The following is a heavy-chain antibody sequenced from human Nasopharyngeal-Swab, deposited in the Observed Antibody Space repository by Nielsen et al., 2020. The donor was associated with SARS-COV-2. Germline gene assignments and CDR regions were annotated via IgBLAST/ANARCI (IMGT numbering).Heavy chain of an antibody. CDR3: AREGALVPAAMTYYFDY. CDR2: IYTSGST. CDR1: GGSISSGSYY. Sequence: TLSLTCTVSGGSISSGSYYWSWIRQPAGKGLEWIGRIYTSGSTNYNPSLKSRVTISVDTSKNQFSLKLSSVTAADTAVYYCAREGALVPAAMTYYFDYWGQGTLVTVSS. V-gene: IGHV4-61*02. J-gene: IGHJ4*02. D-gene: IGHD2-2*01.